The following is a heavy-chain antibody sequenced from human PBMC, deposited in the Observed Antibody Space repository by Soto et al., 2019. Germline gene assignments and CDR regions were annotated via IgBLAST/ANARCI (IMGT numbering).Heavy chain of an antibody. CDR2: SNIGNGNT. J-gene: IGHJ5*02. CDR1: GYTFTSYA. CDR3: ARDPLGGGVCYVHGLDP. V-gene: IGHV1-3*04. Sequence: QVQLVQSGAEVKKPGASVRGSCRTSGYTFTSYAIHWVRQAPGQGREWMAWSNIGNGNTNYSQKFQGRVTVSRDTSASTDDMELSSLRSEDTAVYYCARDPLGGGVCYVHGLDPWGQGTMVTVSS. D-gene: IGHD2-21*02.